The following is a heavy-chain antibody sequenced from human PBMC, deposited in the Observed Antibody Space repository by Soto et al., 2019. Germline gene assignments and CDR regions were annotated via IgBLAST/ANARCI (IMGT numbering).Heavy chain of an antibody. CDR2: TFSGGNT. Sequence: ELQLVETGGGVIQTGGSLRLSCAASGFSISSNYIAWVRQPPGKGLEWVSTTFSGGNTEYAASVKGRCSISRDNYKNTLYLQMDKLRVEDTAVYYCARKPTSAIQGWAFGMDVWGKGTTVSVSS. V-gene: IGHV3-53*02. D-gene: IGHD2-21*01. CDR3: ARKPTSAIQGWAFGMDV. J-gene: IGHJ6*04. CDR1: GFSISSNY.